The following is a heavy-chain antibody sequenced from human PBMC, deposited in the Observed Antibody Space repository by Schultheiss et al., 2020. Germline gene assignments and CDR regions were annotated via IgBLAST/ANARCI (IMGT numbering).Heavy chain of an antibody. V-gene: IGHV1-46*03. CDR3: TRRGSLYFMDV. CDR2: INPSGGST. CDR1: GYTLTELS. Sequence: ASVKVSCKVSGYTLTELSMHWVRQAPGQGLEWMGIINPSGGSTSYAQKFQGRVTMTRDTSTSTVYMELNSLKTEDTAVYHCTRRGSLYFMDVWGKGTTVTVSS. J-gene: IGHJ6*03.